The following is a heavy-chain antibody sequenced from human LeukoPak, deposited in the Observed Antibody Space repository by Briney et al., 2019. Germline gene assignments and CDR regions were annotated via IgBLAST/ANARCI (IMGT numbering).Heavy chain of an antibody. CDR3: AREGVGAILEQELDY. V-gene: IGHV3-21*01. J-gene: IGHJ4*02. D-gene: IGHD1-26*01. CDR1: GFTFSSYS. CDR2: ISSSSSYI. Sequence: GGSLRLSCAASGFTFSSYSMNWVRQAPGKGLEWVSSISSSSSYIYYADSVKGRFTISRDNAKNSLYLQINSLRAEDTAVYYCAREGVGAILEQELDYWGQGTLVTVSS.